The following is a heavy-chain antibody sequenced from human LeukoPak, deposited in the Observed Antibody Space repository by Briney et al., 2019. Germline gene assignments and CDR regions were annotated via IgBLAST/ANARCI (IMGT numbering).Heavy chain of an antibody. CDR2: IYYSGST. CDR3: ANGGIVGATNWFDP. CDR1: GVSISSYY. V-gene: IGHV4-59*01. D-gene: IGHD1-26*01. J-gene: IGHJ5*02. Sequence: SETLSLTCTVSGVSISSYYWSWIRQPPGKGLEWIGYIYYSGSTNYNPSLKSRVTISVDTSKNQFSLKLSSVTAADTAVYYCANGGIVGATNWFDPWGQGTLVTVSS.